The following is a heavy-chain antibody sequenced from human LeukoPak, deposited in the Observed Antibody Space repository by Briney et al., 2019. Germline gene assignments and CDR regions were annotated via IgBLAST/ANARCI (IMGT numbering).Heavy chain of an antibody. CDR3: TSYYCSSGSCYFDT. J-gene: IGHJ4*02. Sequence: PGGSLRLSCAVSGFTAGYNYMSWVRQAPGNGLEWVSVIYRGDTYYSDSVKGRFIISRDDSKNTVFLQMNSLSADDTAVYFCTSYYCSSGSCYFDTWGQGTLVAVSS. CDR2: IYRGDT. CDR1: GFTAGYNY. V-gene: IGHV3-53*01. D-gene: IGHD2-15*01.